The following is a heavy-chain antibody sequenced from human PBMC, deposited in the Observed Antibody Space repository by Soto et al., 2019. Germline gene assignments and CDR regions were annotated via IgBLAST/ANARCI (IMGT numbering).Heavy chain of an antibody. V-gene: IGHV3-9*01. J-gene: IGHJ4*02. CDR3: AKVAGIAVAGTLDY. CDR2: ISWNSGSI. D-gene: IGHD6-19*01. CDR1: GFTFDDYA. Sequence: VQLVESGGGLVQPGRSLRLSCAASGFTFDDYAMHWVRQAPGKGLEWVSGISWNSGSIGYADSVKGRFTISRDNAKNSLYLQMNSLRAEDTALYYCAKVAGIAVAGTLDYWGQGTLVTVSS.